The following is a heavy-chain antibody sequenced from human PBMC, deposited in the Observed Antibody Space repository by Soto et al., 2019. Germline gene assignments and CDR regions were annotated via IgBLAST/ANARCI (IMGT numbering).Heavy chain of an antibody. CDR2: LKSKTDGGTT. CDR3: TGSSWSF. J-gene: IGHJ4*02. CDR1: GFTLSNAW. V-gene: IGHV3-15*01. D-gene: IGHD6-13*01. Sequence: GGSLRLSCAASGFTLSNAWMSWVRQAPGKGLEWVGRLKSKTDGGTTDYTTPVKGRFTISRDDSKNTLYLQMSSLKTEDTAVYYCTGSSWSFWGQGTLVTVSS.